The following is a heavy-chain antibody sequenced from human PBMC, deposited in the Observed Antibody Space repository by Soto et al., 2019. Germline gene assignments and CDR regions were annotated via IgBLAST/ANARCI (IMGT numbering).Heavy chain of an antibody. CDR3: PAPARCHGATCYSGHNCFDT. CDR1: GYTLAEVS. Sequence: ASVKVSCKVSGYTLAEVSIHWVRQAPGKGLEWMGGFEPEHDETIFAQTFQGRFTMTEDSSADTAHMELNSLRSEDTAVYYCPAPARCHGATCYSGHNCFDTWRQRTLVTVTS. D-gene: IGHD2-15*01. J-gene: IGHJ5*02. CDR2: FEPEHDET. V-gene: IGHV1-24*01.